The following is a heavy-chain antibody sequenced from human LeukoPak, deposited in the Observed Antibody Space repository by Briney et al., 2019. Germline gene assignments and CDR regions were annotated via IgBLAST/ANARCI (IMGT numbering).Heavy chain of an antibody. CDR1: GFSLSNFQ. V-gene: IGHV3-30-3*01. J-gene: IGHJ5*02. D-gene: IGHD3-10*01. CDR3: MRDYMGWFDP. CDR2: ISLDGSTE. Sequence: GGSLRLSCVASGFSLSNFQMYWVRQAPGKGLEWVSIISLDGSTEFYADSVKGRFTISRDTASNTMHLEMNDLRIEDTAVYYCMRDYMGWFDPWGQGSLVTVPS.